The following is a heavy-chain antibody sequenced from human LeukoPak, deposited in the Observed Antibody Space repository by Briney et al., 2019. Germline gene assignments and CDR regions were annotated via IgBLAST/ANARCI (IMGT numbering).Heavy chain of an antibody. CDR1: GYTFTSYD. CDR3: ARGKRVRSVLRFLEWLLTNWFDP. J-gene: IGHJ5*02. CDR2: MNPNSGNT. Sequence: ASVKVSCKASGYTFTSYDINWVRQATGRGLEWMGWMNPNSGNTGYAQKFQGRVTMTRNTSISTAYMELSSLRSEDTAVYYCARGKRVRSVLRFLEWLLTNWFDPWGQGTLVTVSS. V-gene: IGHV1-8*01. D-gene: IGHD3-3*01.